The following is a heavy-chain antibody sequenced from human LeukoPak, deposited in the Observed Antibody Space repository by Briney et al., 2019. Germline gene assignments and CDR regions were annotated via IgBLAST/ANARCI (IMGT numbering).Heavy chain of an antibody. D-gene: IGHD6-13*01. J-gene: IGHJ4*02. CDR3: PRHTEAIAAASTFDY. CDR2: ISSSSSYI. CDR1: GFTFSSYS. Sequence: PGGSLRLSCAASGFTFSSYSMNWVRQAPGKGLEWVSSISSSSSYIYYADSVKGRFTISRDNAKNSLYLQMNSLRAEDTAVYYCPRHTEAIAAASTFDYWGQGTLVTVSS. V-gene: IGHV3-21*01.